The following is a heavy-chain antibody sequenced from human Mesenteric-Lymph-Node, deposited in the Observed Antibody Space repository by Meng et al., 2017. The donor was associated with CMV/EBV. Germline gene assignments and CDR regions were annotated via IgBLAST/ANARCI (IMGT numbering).Heavy chain of an antibody. J-gene: IGHJ6*02. CDR2: IYYSGST. Sequence: SETLSLTCTVSGGSISSSNYYWGWIRQPPGKGLEWVGSIYYSGSTYYNPSLKSRVTISVDTSKNQFSLKLSSVTAADTAVYYCARQRAHFGMDVWGQGTTVTVSS. V-gene: IGHV4-39*01. CDR3: ARQRAHFGMDV. CDR1: GGSISSSNYY.